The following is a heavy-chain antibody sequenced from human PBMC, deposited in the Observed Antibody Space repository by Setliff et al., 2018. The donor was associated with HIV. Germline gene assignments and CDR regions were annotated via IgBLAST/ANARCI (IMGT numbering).Heavy chain of an antibody. CDR1: GYTFTDYF. V-gene: IGHV1-2*02. J-gene: IGHJ6*02. D-gene: IGHD3-10*01. CDR3: ARVRRGKAIITTGGMDV. CDR2: INPNNGDT. Sequence: GASVKVSCKASGYTFTDYFLHWGRQAPGQGLEWMGWINPNNGDTIYAQKFQGRVTVTRDTSINTAYMVLSSLKSDDTAMYFCARVRRGKAIITTGGMDVWGQGTTVTV.